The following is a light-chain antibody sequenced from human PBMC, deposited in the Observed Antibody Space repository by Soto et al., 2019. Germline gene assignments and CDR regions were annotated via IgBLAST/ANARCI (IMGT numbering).Light chain of an antibody. J-gene: IGKJ2*01. CDR1: QSLANNY. Sequence: DIVLTQSTGTVSLSPGETATLSCRASQSLANNYLAWFQQGPGQAPKLLIYGASARATGIPDRFSGSGSGTDFTLTISRLEPEDFAVYYCQQYDYSPYTFGQGTKLEIK. CDR3: QQYDYSPYT. CDR2: GAS. V-gene: IGKV3-20*01.